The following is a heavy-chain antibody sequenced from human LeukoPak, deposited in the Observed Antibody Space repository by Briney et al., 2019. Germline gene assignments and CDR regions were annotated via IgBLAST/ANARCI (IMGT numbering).Heavy chain of an antibody. Sequence: GGSLRLSCAASGFTFSSYAMSWVRQAPGKGLEWVATISVSGGSTYYADSVKGRFTISRDNSKNTLYLQMNSLRAEDTAVYYCAKDLLSHYYDSSGDDYWGQGTLVTVSS. V-gene: IGHV3-23*01. J-gene: IGHJ4*02. CDR3: AKDLLSHYYDSSGDDY. D-gene: IGHD3-22*01. CDR2: ISVSGGST. CDR1: GFTFSSYA.